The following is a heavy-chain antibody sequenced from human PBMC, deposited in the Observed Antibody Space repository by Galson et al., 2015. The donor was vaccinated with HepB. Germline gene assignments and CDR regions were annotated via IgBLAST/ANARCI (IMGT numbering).Heavy chain of an antibody. D-gene: IGHD5-24*01. CDR3: GRQTHHYNPMDV. CDR1: GASISDHY. CDR2: NYYSGTETT. J-gene: IGHJ6*02. V-gene: IGHV4-59*08. Sequence: LSLTCTVSGASISDHYWNWIRQAPGKGLAWIGYNYYSGTETTNYNPSLRSRVTISLDTSNNQFSLELSSVTAADAAVYYCGRQTHHYNPMDVWGQGTTVTVSS.